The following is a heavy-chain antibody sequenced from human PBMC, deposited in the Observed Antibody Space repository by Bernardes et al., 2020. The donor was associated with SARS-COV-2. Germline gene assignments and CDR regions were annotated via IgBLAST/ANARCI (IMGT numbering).Heavy chain of an antibody. CDR2: ISHDGST. CDR1: GGSFTAYY. D-gene: IGHD1-26*01. Sequence: SETLSLTCAVYGGSFTAYYWTWIRQPPGKGLEWIGEISHDGSTNYNPSLKSRVTIPLDRSKNQFSLKLSSVTAADTAVYYCARGPPPSGSFFARAVYGLDVWGQGTTVPVSS. J-gene: IGHJ6*02. CDR3: ARGPPPSGSFFARAVYGLDV. V-gene: IGHV4-34*01.